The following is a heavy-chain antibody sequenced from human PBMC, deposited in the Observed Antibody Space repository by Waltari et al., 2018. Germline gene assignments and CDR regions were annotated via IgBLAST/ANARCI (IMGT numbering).Heavy chain of an antibody. CDR2: ISESGSSP. V-gene: IGHV3-11*01. J-gene: IGHJ4*02. CDR1: GFTFSDSY. CDR3: ARSVRSPGD. D-gene: IGHD3-10*02. Sequence: QVQLVESGGGLVKPGGSLRLSCAASGFTFSDSYMSWIRQAPGKGLACLSYISESGSSPYYADSGKGRFTLSRDNAKNSVYLQMNSLRVEDTAVYYCARSVRSPGDWGQGTLVTVSS.